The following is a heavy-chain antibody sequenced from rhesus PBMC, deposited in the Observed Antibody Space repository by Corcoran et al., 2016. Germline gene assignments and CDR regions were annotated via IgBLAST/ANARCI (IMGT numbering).Heavy chain of an antibody. CDR2: IAGDTGTT. CDR3: ARAAGGADGPFFDP. CDR1: GASFSSHW. V-gene: IGHV4-80*01. D-gene: IGHD6-25*01. J-gene: IGHJ4*01. Sequence: QVQLQESGPGLVRPSETLSLPCAVSGASFSSHWWSWIRRPQGTGLEWIGAIAGDTGTTKCNPSLKSRVTMSKDASKRQLSLRLTSLTAADTAVFYCARAAGGADGPFFDPWGQGVLVTVSS.